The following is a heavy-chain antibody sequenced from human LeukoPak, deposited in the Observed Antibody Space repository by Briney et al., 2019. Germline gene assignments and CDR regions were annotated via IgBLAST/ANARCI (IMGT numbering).Heavy chain of an antibody. CDR2: ISSSSSYI. J-gene: IGHJ6*03. Sequence: GGSLRLSCAASEFVFGDFYMSWVRQAPGKGLEWVSSISSSSSYIYYADSVKGRFTISRDNAKNSLYLQMNSLRAEDTAVYYCARAEGYYMDVWGKGTTVTVSS. CDR3: ARAEGYYMDV. CDR1: EFVFGDFY. V-gene: IGHV3-21*01.